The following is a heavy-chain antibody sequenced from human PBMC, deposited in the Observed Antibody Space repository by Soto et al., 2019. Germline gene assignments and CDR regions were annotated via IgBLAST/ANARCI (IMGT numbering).Heavy chain of an antibody. J-gene: IGHJ4*02. CDR3: ARGVTTVTTLDY. Sequence: PSETLSLTCAVSGGSSSSGGYSWSWIRQPPGKGLEWIGYIYYSGSTYYNPSLKSRVTISVDRSKNQFSLKLSSVTAADTAVYYCARGVTTVTTLDYWGQGTLVTVSS. V-gene: IGHV4-30-2*01. CDR2: IYYSGST. D-gene: IGHD4-17*01. CDR1: GGSSSSGGYS.